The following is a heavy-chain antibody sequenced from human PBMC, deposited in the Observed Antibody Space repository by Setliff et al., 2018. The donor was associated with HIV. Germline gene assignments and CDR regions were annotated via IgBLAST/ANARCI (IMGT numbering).Heavy chain of an antibody. CDR1: GFTFSDYY. CDR3: ARDLLGATHYFQH. V-gene: IGHV3-11*01. D-gene: IGHD1-26*01. Sequence: GGSLRPSCAASGFTFSDYYMSWIRQAPGKGLEWISYISNSGGTTYYADSVKGRFTISRDNAKSSLYLQMNSLRAEDTAVYYCARDLLGATHYFQHWGQGTLVTVSS. J-gene: IGHJ1*01. CDR2: ISNSGGTT.